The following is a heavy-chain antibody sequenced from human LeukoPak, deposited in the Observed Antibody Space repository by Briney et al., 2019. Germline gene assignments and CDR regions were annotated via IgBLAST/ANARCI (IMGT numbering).Heavy chain of an antibody. V-gene: IGHV4-34*01. CDR3: ARALTFPDFYYYMDV. J-gene: IGHJ6*03. CDR2: INPSGRT. CDR1: GGSFSGYQ. D-gene: IGHD2/OR15-2a*01. Sequence: SETLSLSCAVYGGSFSGYQWTWVRQSPGMGLEWIGEINPSGRTNYNPSLKSRVIISVATSKNQFSLRLSSGTAADTAIYYCARALTFPDFYYYMDVWGEGTTVTVSS.